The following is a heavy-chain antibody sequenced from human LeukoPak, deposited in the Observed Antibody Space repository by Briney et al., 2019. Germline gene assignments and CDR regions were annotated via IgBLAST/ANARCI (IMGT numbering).Heavy chain of an antibody. Sequence: SETLSLTCTVSGGSISSYYWSWIRQPPGKGLEWIGYIYYSGSTNYNPSLKSRVTISVDTSKNQFSLKLSSVTAADTAVYYCARRFVGYDSSWGASDIWGQGTMVTVSS. J-gene: IGHJ3*02. D-gene: IGHD6-13*01. CDR3: ARRFVGYDSSWGASDI. V-gene: IGHV4-59*08. CDR1: GGSISSYY. CDR2: IYYSGST.